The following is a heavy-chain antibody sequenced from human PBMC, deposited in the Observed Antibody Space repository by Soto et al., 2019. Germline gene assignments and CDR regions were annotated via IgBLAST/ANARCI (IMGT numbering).Heavy chain of an antibody. CDR1: GGSFSGYY. CDR3: ANSLWLNYFEY. V-gene: IGHV4-34*01. Sequence: SETLSLTCAVYGGSFSGYYWSWIRQPPGKGLEWIGEINHSGSTNYNPSLKSRVTISVDTSKNQFSLKLSSVTAADTAVYYCANSLWLNYFEYWGQGTLVTVSS. CDR2: INHSGST. J-gene: IGHJ4*02. D-gene: IGHD3-10*01.